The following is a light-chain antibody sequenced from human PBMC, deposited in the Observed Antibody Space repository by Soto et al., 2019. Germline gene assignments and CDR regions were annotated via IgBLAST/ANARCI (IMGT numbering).Light chain of an antibody. Sequence: QSALTQPASVSGSPGQSITISCTGTSSDVGGYNYVSWYQQHPGKAPKLMIYGVTNRPSGVSSRFSGSRSGNTASLTISGIQAEDEAAYFCNSYTSSSTFVFGTGTKLTVL. V-gene: IGLV2-14*01. J-gene: IGLJ1*01. CDR2: GVT. CDR3: NSYTSSSTFV. CDR1: SSDVGGYNY.